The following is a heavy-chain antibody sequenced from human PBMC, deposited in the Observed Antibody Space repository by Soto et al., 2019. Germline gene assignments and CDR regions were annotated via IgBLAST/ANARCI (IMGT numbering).Heavy chain of an antibody. D-gene: IGHD5-12*01. CDR3: AKVDGYDLGHFDY. CDR2: ISWNSGSM. CDR1: GFTFDDYA. J-gene: IGHJ4*02. V-gene: IGHV3-9*01. Sequence: EVQLVEFGGGLVQPGRSLRLSCAASGFTFDDYAMHWVRQAPGKGLEWVSGISWNSGSMGYVDSVKGRFTISRDNAKKSLYLQMNSLRAEDTALYYCAKVDGYDLGHFDYWGQGTLVTVSS.